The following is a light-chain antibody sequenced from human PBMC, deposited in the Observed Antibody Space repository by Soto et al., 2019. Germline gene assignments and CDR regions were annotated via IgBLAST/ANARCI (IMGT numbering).Light chain of an antibody. CDR2: RVS. V-gene: IGKV3-20*01. CDR1: QSVSNRY. Sequence: EVLLTQSPGTLSLSPGEGATLSCRASQSVSNRYFAWYQQKPGQAPRLLIYRVSSRDTGIPDRFSGSGSGTDFTLTISRLEPEDFEVYYCQQYGNVPLTFGGGTKVDIK. J-gene: IGKJ4*01. CDR3: QQYGNVPLT.